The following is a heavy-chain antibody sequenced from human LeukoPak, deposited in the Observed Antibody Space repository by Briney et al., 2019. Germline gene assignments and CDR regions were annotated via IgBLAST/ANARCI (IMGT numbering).Heavy chain of an antibody. D-gene: IGHD6-6*01. J-gene: IGHJ4*02. CDR2: IYYGGST. CDR3: VGTKQVVHSDYFDY. Sequence: PSETLSLTCTVSGDSISSGDYYWSWIRQPAGKGLEWIGNIYYGGSTYYNPSLKSRVTMSIDTSKNQFSLKLSSVTAADTAVYYCVGTKQVVHSDYFDYWGQGTLVTVSS. CDR1: GDSISSGDYY. V-gene: IGHV4-39*07.